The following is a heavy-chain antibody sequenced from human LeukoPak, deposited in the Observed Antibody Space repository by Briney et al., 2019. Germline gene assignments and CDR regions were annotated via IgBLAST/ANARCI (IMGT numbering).Heavy chain of an antibody. D-gene: IGHD3-3*01. Sequence: MPSETLSLTCTVSGGSISSYYWSWIRQPPGKGLEWIGYIYYSGSTNYNPSLKSRVTMSLDTSKNQFSLKLSSVTAADTAVYYCARGELRFLEWLPVDYWGQGTLVTVSS. CDR1: GGSISSYY. CDR2: IYYSGST. CDR3: ARGELRFLEWLPVDY. J-gene: IGHJ4*02. V-gene: IGHV4-59*08.